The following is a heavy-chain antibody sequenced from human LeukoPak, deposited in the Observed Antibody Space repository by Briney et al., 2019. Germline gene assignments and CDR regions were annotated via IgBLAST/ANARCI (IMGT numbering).Heavy chain of an antibody. CDR2: INHSGST. J-gene: IGHJ5*02. D-gene: IGHD2-15*01. Sequence: SETLSLTCAVYGGSFSGYYWSWIRQPPGKGLEWIGEINHSGSTNYNPSLKSRVTISVDTSKNQFSLKLSSVTAADTAVYYCARGSRDIVVVVAATRRPLDPWGQGTLVTVSS. CDR3: ARGSRDIVVVVAATRRPLDP. CDR1: GGSFSGYY. V-gene: IGHV4-34*01.